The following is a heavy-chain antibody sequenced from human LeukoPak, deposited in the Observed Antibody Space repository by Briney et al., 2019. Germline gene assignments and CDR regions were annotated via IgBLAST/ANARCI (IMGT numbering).Heavy chain of an antibody. V-gene: IGHV4-59*08. J-gene: IGHJ6*02. CDR3: ATRSTSRYYYYGMDV. CDR1: GGSISSYY. Sequence: SETPSLTCTVSGGSISSYYWSWIRQPPGKGLEWIGYIYYSGSTNYNPSLKSRVTISVDTSKNQFSLKLSSVTAADTAVYYCATRSTSRYYYYGMDVWGQGTTVTVSS. D-gene: IGHD2-2*01. CDR2: IYYSGST.